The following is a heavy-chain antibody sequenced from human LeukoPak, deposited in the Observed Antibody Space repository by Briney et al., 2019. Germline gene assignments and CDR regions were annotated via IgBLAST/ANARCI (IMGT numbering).Heavy chain of an antibody. J-gene: IGHJ5*02. CDR2: ISNDGSNK. V-gene: IGHV3-30*03. CDR3: ARSNVDMAA. Sequence: GGSLRLSCAASGFTYSTYGMHWVRQAPGKGLEWVAVISNDGSNKLYTDSVKGRFTISRDNSKNTLYLQMNSLRAEDTAVYYCARSNVDMAAWGQGTLVTVSS. D-gene: IGHD5-12*01. CDR1: GFTYSTYG.